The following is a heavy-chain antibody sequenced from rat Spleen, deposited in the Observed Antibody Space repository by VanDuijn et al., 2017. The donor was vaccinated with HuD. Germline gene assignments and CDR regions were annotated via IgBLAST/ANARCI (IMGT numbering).Heavy chain of an antibody. V-gene: IGHV5-20*01. J-gene: IGHJ3*01. D-gene: IGHD1-11*01. Sequence: EVQLVESGGGLVQPGRSLKLSCAASGFSFSDYFMAWVRQAPTRGLEWVSTISYDGTNTYYRDSVKGRFTISRDDAKSTLYLQMNSLRSEDTATYYCTRDRYGGSAYNWFAYWGQGTLVTVSS. CDR1: GFSFSDYF. CDR2: ISYDGTNT. CDR3: TRDRYGGSAYNWFAY.